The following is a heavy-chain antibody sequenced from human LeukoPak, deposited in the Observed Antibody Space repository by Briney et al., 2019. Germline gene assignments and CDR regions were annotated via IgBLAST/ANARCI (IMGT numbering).Heavy chain of an antibody. CDR2: IYHSGST. CDR1: GYSISSGYY. J-gene: IGHJ5*02. CDR3: ARTSSSPIWFDP. D-gene: IGHD6-13*01. V-gene: IGHV4-38-2*01. Sequence: SETLSLTCAVSGYSISSGYYWGWIRQPPGKGLEWIGSIYHSGSTYYNPSLKSRVTISVDTSKNQFSLRLSSVTAADTAVYYCARTSSSPIWFDPWGQGTLVTVSS.